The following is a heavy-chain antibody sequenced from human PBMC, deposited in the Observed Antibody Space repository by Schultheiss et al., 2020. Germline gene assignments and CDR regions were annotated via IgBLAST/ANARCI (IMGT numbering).Heavy chain of an antibody. D-gene: IGHD4-17*01. CDR3: ALRGYGDYLVDY. V-gene: IGHV4-61*05. CDR1: GGSISSSSYY. J-gene: IGHJ4*02. Sequence: SQTLSLTCTVSGGSISSSSYYWGWIRQPSGKGLEWIGYIYYSGSTNYNPSLKSRVTISVDTSKNQFSLKLSSVTAADTAVYYCALRGYGDYLVDYWGQGTLVTVSS. CDR2: IYYSGST.